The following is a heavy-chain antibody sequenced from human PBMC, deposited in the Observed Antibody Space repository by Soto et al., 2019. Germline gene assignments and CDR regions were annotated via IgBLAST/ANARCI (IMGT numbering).Heavy chain of an antibody. CDR2: IIPIFGTA. Sequence: SVKVSCKASGGTFSSYAISWVRQAPGQGLEWMGGIIPIFGTANYAQKFQGRVTITADKSTSTAYMELSSLRSEDTAVYYCASPVLDYYDSSGYYHGGYWGQGTLVTVSS. CDR1: GGTFSSYA. V-gene: IGHV1-69*06. CDR3: ASPVLDYYDSSGYYHGGY. D-gene: IGHD3-22*01. J-gene: IGHJ4*02.